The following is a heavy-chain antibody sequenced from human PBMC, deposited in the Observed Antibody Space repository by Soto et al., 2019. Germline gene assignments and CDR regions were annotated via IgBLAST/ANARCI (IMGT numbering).Heavy chain of an antibody. V-gene: IGHV3-66*01. J-gene: IGHJ6*03. CDR3: ARVLRYFDGPPPYYYYYYMDV. CDR2: IYSGGST. D-gene: IGHD3-9*01. CDR1: GFTVSSNY. Sequence: EVQLVESGGGLVQPGGSLRLSCAASGFTVSSNYMSWVRQAPGKGLEWVSVIYSGGSTYYADSVKGRFTISRDNSKNTLYLQMNSLRAEDTAVYYCARVLRYFDGPPPYYYYYYMDVWGKGTTVTVSS.